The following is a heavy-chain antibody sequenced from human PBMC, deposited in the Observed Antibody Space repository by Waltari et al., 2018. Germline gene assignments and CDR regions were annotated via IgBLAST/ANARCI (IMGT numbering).Heavy chain of an antibody. J-gene: IGHJ6*02. CDR1: GFTFSSYW. V-gene: IGHV3-74*01. CDR3: ARDSYGSGIYYYYYYGMDV. Sequence: VQLVESGGGLVQPGGSLRLSCAASGFTFSSYWMHWVRQAPGKGLVWVSRINSDGSSTSYADSGKGRFTISRDNAKNTLYLQMNSLRAEDTAVYYCARDSYGSGIYYYYYYGMDVWGQGTTVTVSS. D-gene: IGHD3-10*01. CDR2: INSDGSST.